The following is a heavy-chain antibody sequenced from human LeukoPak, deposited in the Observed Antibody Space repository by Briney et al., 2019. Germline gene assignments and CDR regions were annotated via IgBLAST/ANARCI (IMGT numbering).Heavy chain of an antibody. CDR2: INHSGST. V-gene: IGHV4-34*01. J-gene: IGHJ4*02. CDR3: ARGWGDRGSDFDY. Sequence: SETLSLTCAVYGGSFSGYYWSWIRQPPGKGLEWIGEINHSGSTNYNPSLKSRVTISVDTSKNQFFLKLSSVTAADTAVYYCARGWGDRGSDFDYWGQGTLVTVSS. CDR1: GGSFSGYY. D-gene: IGHD3-10*01.